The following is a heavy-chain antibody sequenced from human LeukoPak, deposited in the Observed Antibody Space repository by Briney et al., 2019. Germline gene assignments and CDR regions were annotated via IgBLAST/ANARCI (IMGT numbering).Heavy chain of an antibody. J-gene: IGHJ4*02. Sequence: PGRSLRLSCAASGFPFSTHGMHWVRQAPGKGLEWVAVISYDGSNKYYADSVKGRFTISRDNSKNTLYLQGNSLRAEDTAVYYCAKGRSSGYYFFDYWGQGTLVTVSS. CDR3: AKGRSSGYYFFDY. CDR2: ISYDGSNK. V-gene: IGHV3-30*18. D-gene: IGHD3-22*01. CDR1: GFPFSTHG.